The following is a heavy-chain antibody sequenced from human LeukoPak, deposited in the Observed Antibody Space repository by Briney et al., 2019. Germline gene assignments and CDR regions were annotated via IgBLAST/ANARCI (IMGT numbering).Heavy chain of an antibody. CDR3: ARLPGTNAY. V-gene: IGHV4-34*01. Sequence: SETLSLTCGVSGGSFSGYYWSWIRQPPGKGLEWIGEINHNGITNYNPSLKSRVTISADTSKKQFSLRLSGVTVADTAAYYCARLPGTNAYWGQGTLVTVSS. J-gene: IGHJ4*02. D-gene: IGHD6-13*01. CDR2: INHNGIT. CDR1: GGSFSGYY.